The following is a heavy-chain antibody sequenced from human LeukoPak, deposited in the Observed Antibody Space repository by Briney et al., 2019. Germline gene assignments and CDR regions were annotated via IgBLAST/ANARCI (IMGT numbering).Heavy chain of an antibody. V-gene: IGHV4-59*08. CDR1: GGSMSGYY. J-gene: IGHJ3*02. CDR2: IYYSGST. D-gene: IGHD1-26*01. CDR3: ARYIVGATGAFDI. Sequence: SETLSLTCSVSGGSMSGYYWSWIRQPPGKGLEWIGYIYYSGSTNYNPSLKSRVTISVDTSKNQFSLKLSSVTAADTAVYYCARYIVGATGAFDIWGQGTMVTVSS.